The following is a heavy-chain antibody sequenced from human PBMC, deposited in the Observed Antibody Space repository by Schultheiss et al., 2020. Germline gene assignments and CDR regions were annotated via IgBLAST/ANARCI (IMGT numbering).Heavy chain of an antibody. CDR2: IRSKAYGGTT. J-gene: IGHJ4*02. CDR3: TTPREKFDY. CDR1: GFTFSSYA. Sequence: GGSLRLSCAASGFTFSSYAMSWVRQAPGKGLEWVGFIRSKAYGGTTEYAASVKGRFTISRDDSKSIAYLQMNSLKTEDTAVYYCTTPREKFDYWGQGTLVTVSS. V-gene: IGHV3-49*04. D-gene: IGHD3-10*01.